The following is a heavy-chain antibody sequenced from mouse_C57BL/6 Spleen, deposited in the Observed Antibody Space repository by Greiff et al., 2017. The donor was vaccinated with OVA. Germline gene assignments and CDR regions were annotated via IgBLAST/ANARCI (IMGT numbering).Heavy chain of an antibody. CDR1: GYAFSSSW. D-gene: IGHD2-1*01. CDR2: IYPGDGDT. CDR3: ARGGNYGMDY. J-gene: IGHJ4*01. Sequence: QVQLKESGPELVKPGASVKISCKASGYAFSSSWMNWVKQRPGKGLEWIGRIYPGDGDTNYNGKFKGKATLTADKSSSTAYMQLSSLTSEDSAVYCCARGGNYGMDYWGQGASVTVSS. V-gene: IGHV1-82*01.